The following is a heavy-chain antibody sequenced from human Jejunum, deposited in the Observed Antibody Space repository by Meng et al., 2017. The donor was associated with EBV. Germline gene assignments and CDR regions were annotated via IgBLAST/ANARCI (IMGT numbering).Heavy chain of an antibody. CDR3: ARASSERLLDY. V-gene: IGHV4-4*02. CDR1: TDFISSYEW. Sequence: VQLQESGPGLVKPSGTLSLPCAVSTDFISSYEWWSWVRQPPGKGLEWLGEINQVGSTYYNPSLKSRVTISIDTSKRQFSLRLNSMTAADTAVYYCARASSERLLDYWGQGTLVTVSS. CDR2: INQVGST. J-gene: IGHJ4*02. D-gene: IGHD1-14*01.